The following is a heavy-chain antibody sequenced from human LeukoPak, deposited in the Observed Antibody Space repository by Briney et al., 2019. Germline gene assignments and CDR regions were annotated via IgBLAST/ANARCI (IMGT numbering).Heavy chain of an antibody. D-gene: IGHD5-18*01. V-gene: IGHV1-2*02. Sequence: ASVKVSCKASGYTFTGYYMHWVRQAPGQGLEWMGWINPNSGGTNNAQKFQGRVTMTRDTSISTAYMELSRLRSDDTAVYYCARARRYSYGYLHWFDPWGQGTLVTVSS. CDR3: ARARRYSYGYLHWFDP. CDR1: GYTFTGYY. CDR2: INPNSGGT. J-gene: IGHJ5*02.